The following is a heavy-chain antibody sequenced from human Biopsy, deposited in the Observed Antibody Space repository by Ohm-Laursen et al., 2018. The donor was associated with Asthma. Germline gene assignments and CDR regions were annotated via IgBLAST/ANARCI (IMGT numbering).Heavy chain of an antibody. Sequence: SLRLSCAASGFTFSSYAMHWVRQAPGKGLEWVAVISYDGSNKYYADSVKGRFTISRDNSKNTLYLQMNSLRAGDTAVYYCAKDVVWFRELGGMDVWGQGTTVTVSS. CDR3: AKDVVWFRELGGMDV. J-gene: IGHJ6*02. CDR2: ISYDGSNK. D-gene: IGHD3-10*01. V-gene: IGHV3-30-3*01. CDR1: GFTFSSYA.